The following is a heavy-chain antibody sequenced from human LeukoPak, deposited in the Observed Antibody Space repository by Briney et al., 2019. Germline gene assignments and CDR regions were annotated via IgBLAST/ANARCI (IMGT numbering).Heavy chain of an antibody. J-gene: IGHJ4*02. CDR3: ARDRRLGGGGNYFDY. CDR2: IYSGGST. CDR1: GFTVSSNY. Sequence: GGPLRLSCAASGFTVSSNYMSWVRQAPGKGLEWVSVIYSGGSTYYADSVKGRFTISRDNSKNTLYLQMNSLRAEDTAVYYCARDRRLGGGGNYFDYWGQGTLVTVSS. D-gene: IGHD2-15*01. V-gene: IGHV3-53*01.